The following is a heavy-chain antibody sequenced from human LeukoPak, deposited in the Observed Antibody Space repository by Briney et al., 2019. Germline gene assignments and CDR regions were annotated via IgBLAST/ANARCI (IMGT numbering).Heavy chain of an antibody. Sequence: GASVKLSCKASGYTFTAYAINWVRQAPGQGFEWMGRIIPILGLANYAQKFQGRVTITADKSTSTAYMELSSLRSEDTAVYYCAREDGGTFGPWGQGTLVTVSS. CDR2: IIPILGLA. J-gene: IGHJ5*02. D-gene: IGHD3-16*01. CDR3: AREDGGTFGP. CDR1: GYTFTAYA. V-gene: IGHV1-69*04.